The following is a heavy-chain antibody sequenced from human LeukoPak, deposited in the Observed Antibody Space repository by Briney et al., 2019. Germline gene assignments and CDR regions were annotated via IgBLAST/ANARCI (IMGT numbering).Heavy chain of an antibody. CDR2: TYYRSKWYN. D-gene: IGHD3-22*01. CDR3: ARGHYYDSSGYYQFDY. V-gene: IGHV6-1*01. Sequence: SQTLSLTCAISGDSVSSNSAAWNWIRQSPSRGLEWLGRTYYRSKWYNDYAVSVKSRITINPDTSKNQFSLQLNSVTPEDTAVYYCARGHYYDSSGYYQFDYWGQGTLVTVSS. J-gene: IGHJ4*02. CDR1: GDSVSSNSAA.